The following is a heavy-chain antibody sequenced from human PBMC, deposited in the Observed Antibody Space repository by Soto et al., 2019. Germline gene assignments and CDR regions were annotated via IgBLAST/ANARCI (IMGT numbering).Heavy chain of an antibody. D-gene: IGHD4-17*01. V-gene: IGHV4-30-4*01. Sequence: QVQLQESGPGLVKPSQTLSLTCTVSGGSISSGDYYWSWIRQPPGKGLEWIGYIYYSGSTYYNPSLKSRVTISVDTSKNQFSLKLSSVTAADTAVYYCAGEYGDYVYYYYGMDVWGQGTTVTVSS. CDR3: AGEYGDYVYYYYGMDV. CDR2: IYYSGST. J-gene: IGHJ6*02. CDR1: GGSISSGDYY.